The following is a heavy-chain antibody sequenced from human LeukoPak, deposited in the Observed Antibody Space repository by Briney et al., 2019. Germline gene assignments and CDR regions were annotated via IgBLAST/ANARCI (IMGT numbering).Heavy chain of an antibody. J-gene: IGHJ4*02. CDR2: FDPEEAKM. V-gene: IGHV1-24*01. Sequence: ASVTVSCKVSGNSLSELSIQWVRQAPGKGLECMGGFDPEEAKMVYAQNFQGRVTMIEDTSTQTAYMELSGLTSDDTAVYYCTTRSGDFWSGFVNWGQGTLVTVSS. CDR3: TTRSGDFWSGFVN. CDR1: GNSLSELS. D-gene: IGHD3-3*01.